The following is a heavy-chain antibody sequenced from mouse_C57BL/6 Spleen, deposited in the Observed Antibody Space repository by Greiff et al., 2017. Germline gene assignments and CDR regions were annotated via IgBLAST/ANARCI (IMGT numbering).Heavy chain of an antibody. V-gene: IGHV1-82*01. CDR1: GYAFSSSW. D-gene: IGHD2-1*01. CDR3: ARSDGNLFDY. Sequence: VQGVESGPELVKPGASVKISCKASGYAFSSSWMNWVKQRPGKGLEWIGRIYPGDGDTNYNGKFKGKATLTADKSSSTAYMQLSSLTSEDSAVYFCARSDGNLFDYWGQGTTLTVSS. CDR2: IYPGDGDT. J-gene: IGHJ2*01.